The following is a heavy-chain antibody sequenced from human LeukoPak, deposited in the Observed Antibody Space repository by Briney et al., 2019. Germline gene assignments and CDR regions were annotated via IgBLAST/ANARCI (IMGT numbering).Heavy chain of an antibody. Sequence: SETLSLTCAVYGGSFSGYYWGWIRQPPGKGLEWIGSIYYSGSTYYNPSLKSRVTISVDTSKNQFSLKLSSVTAADTAVYYCARLGYYGSGSKAMDYYYYYYMDVWGKGTTVTISS. D-gene: IGHD3-10*01. CDR1: GGSFSGYY. J-gene: IGHJ6*03. CDR3: ARLGYYGSGSKAMDYYYYYYMDV. V-gene: IGHV4-39*01. CDR2: IYYSGST.